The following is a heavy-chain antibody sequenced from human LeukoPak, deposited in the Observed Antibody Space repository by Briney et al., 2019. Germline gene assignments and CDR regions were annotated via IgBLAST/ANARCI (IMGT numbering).Heavy chain of an antibody. CDR3: ARGPSKYYYYYYMDV. CDR1: GYSISSGYY. V-gene: IGHV4-38-2*02. CDR2: IYHSGRT. J-gene: IGHJ6*03. Sequence: SETLSLTCTVSGYSISSGYYWGWIRQPPGKGLEWIGSIYHSGRTFYNPSLKSRVTISVDTSKNQFSLKLTSVTAADTAVYYCARGPSKYYYYYYMDVWGKGTTVTISS.